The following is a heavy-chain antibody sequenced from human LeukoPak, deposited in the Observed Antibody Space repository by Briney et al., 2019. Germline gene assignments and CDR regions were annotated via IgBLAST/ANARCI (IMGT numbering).Heavy chain of an antibody. CDR2: IYYSGST. J-gene: IGHJ3*02. D-gene: IGHD3-10*01. CDR3: ARHSAPYGSGSYDAFDI. CDR1: GGSISSYY. V-gene: IGHV4-59*01. Sequence: SETLSLTCTVSGGSISSYYWSWIRQPPGKGLEWIGYIYYSGSTNYNPSLKSRVTISVDTSKNQFSLKLSSVTAADTAVYYCARHSAPYGSGSYDAFDIWGQGTMVTVSS.